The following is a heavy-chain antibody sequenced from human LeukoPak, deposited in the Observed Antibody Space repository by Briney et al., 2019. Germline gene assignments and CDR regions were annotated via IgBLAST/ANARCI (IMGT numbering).Heavy chain of an antibody. D-gene: IGHD6-19*01. CDR1: GFTFSSST. CDR3: ARSNSGWEANWFDP. Sequence: AGGSLRLSCAASGFTFSSSTMNWVCQAPGKGLEWVSSITSSSHYIYYADLVKGRFTISRDNAKNSLYLQMNSLRAEDTAVYYCARSNSGWEANWFDPWGQGTLVTVSS. V-gene: IGHV3-21*01. J-gene: IGHJ5*02. CDR2: ITSSSHYI.